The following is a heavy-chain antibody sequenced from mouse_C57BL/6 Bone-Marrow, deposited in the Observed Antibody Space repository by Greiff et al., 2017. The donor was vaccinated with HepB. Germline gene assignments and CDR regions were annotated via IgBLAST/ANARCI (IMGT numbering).Heavy chain of an antibody. D-gene: IGHD1-1*01. V-gene: IGHV1-4*01. CDR3: ARWEGYYYGSSYDY. CDR1: GYTFTSYT. CDR2: INPSSGYT. Sequence: VQLQQSGAELARPGASVKMSCKASGYTFTSYTMPWVKQRPGQGLEWIGYINPSSGYTKYNQKFKDKATLTADKSSSTAYMQLSSLTSEDSAVYYCARWEGYYYGSSYDYWGQGTTLTVSS. J-gene: IGHJ2*01.